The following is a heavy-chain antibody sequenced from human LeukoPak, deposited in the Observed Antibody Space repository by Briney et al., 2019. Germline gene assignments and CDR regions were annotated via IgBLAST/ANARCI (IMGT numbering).Heavy chain of an antibody. CDR2: ITSAGTI. CDR3: AKGGSGSYPYYFDY. Sequence: GGSLRLSCAASGFTFSDYYMTWIRQAPGKGLEWVSYITSAGTIYNADSVKGRFTISRDNSKNTLYLQMNSLRAEDTAVYYCAKGGSGSYPYYFDYWGQGTLVTVSS. CDR1: GFTFSDYY. D-gene: IGHD3-10*01. J-gene: IGHJ4*02. V-gene: IGHV3-69-1*01.